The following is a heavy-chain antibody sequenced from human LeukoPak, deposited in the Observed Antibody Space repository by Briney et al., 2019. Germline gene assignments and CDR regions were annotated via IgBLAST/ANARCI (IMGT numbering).Heavy chain of an antibody. D-gene: IGHD6-19*01. CDR1: GFTFSSYS. Sequence: SGGSLRLSCAASGFTFSSYSMNWVRQAPGKGLEWVSYISSSSSTIYYADSVKGRFTISRDNAKNSLYLQMNSLRGEDTAVYYCARSAYSSGWSTFDYWGQGTLVTVSS. CDR3: ARSAYSSGWSTFDY. V-gene: IGHV3-48*01. J-gene: IGHJ4*02. CDR2: ISSSSSTI.